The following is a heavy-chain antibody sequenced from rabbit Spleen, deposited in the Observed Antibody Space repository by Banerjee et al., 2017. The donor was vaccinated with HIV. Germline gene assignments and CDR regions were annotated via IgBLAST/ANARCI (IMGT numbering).Heavy chain of an antibody. Sequence: QGQMGESGGDLVQPEGCLTLTCTASGFSFIYSYWICWVRQAPGKGLEWLACIYAGSSGSTYYASWSKGRFSTTKTSSTTVTLQRTSRTAADTATYFCASGAVTSFSTYGMDLWGPGTLVTVS. CDR1: GFSFIYSYW. CDR2: IYAGSSGST. CDR3: ASGAVTSFSTYGMDL. D-gene: IGHD8-1*01. V-gene: IGHV1S45*01. J-gene: IGHJ6*01.